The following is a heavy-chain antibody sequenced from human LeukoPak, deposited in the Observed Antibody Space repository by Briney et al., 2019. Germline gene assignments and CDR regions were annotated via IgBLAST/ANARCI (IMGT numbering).Heavy chain of an antibody. J-gene: IGHJ3*02. Sequence: ASVKVSCKASGYTFTSYDINWVRQATGQGLEWMGWMNPNSGNTGHAQKFQGRLTLTRNTSISTAYMELSSLRSEDTAVYYCARDAVLDAFDIWGQGTMVTVSS. CDR1: GYTFTSYD. D-gene: IGHD6-19*01. V-gene: IGHV1-8*03. CDR3: ARDAVLDAFDI. CDR2: MNPNSGNT.